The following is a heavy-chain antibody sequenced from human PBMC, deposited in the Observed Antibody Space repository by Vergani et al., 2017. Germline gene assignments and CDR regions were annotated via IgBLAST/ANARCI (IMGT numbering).Heavy chain of an antibody. CDR1: ADSISSGSYY. J-gene: IGHJ4*02. CDR3: ARQRPGSGWSPGDFDD. CDR2: IYYPGLT. D-gene: IGHD6-19*01. Sequence: QLQLQQSGPGLVKPSETLFLTCTVSADSISSGSYYWGWIRQPPGKSLEWIGSIYYPGLTYNNPSLKSRVAISVDTSKNQFSLKVTSVTAADTALYFCARQRPGSGWSPGDFDDWGQGILVTVSS. V-gene: IGHV4-39*01.